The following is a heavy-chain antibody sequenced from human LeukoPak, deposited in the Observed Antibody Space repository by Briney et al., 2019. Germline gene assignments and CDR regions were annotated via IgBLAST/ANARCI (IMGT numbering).Heavy chain of an antibody. V-gene: IGHV3-48*01. J-gene: IGHJ3*02. D-gene: IGHD4-17*01. CDR2: ISSSSSTI. CDR1: GFTFSSYS. CDR3: AKIPDYGDSPDDAFDI. Sequence: GGSLRLSCAASGFTFSSYSMNWVRQAPGKGLEWVSYISSSSSTIYYADSVKGRFTISRDNSKNTLYLQMNSLRAEDTAVYYCAKIPDYGDSPDDAFDIWGQGTMVTVSS.